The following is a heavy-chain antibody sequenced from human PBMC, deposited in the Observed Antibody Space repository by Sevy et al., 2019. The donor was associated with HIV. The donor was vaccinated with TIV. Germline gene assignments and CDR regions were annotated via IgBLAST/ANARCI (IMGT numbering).Heavy chain of an antibody. D-gene: IGHD6-13*01. CDR1: GFTVSSDY. J-gene: IGHJ6*02. V-gene: IGHV3-66*01. Sequence: GGSLRLSCAASGFTVSSDYMTWVRQAPGNGLEWVSVIYSDGTTYYADSVKGRFTISRDNSKNTVYLQMNCLRAEDTAVYYCARESSSTWQAGYYGMAVWGQGTTVTVSS. CDR3: ARESSSTWQAGYYGMAV. CDR2: IYSDGTT.